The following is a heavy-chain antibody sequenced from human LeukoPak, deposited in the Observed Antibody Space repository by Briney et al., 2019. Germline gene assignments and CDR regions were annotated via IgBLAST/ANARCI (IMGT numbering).Heavy chain of an antibody. J-gene: IGHJ4*02. CDR2: IYTSGST. D-gene: IGHD2-2*02. CDR3: ASSLVVPAAIYSDY. CDR1: GGSISSGSYY. Sequence: ASETLSLTCTVSGGSISSGSYYWSWIRQAAGKGLEWIGRIYTSGSTNYNPSLKSRVTISVDTSKNQFSLKLSSVTAADTAVYYCASSLVVPAAIYSDYWGQGTLVTVSS. V-gene: IGHV4-61*02.